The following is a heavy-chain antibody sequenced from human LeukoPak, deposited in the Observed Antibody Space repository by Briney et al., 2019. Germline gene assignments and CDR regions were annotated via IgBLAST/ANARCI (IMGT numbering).Heavy chain of an antibody. Sequence: GGSLRLSCAASGFTFSSYVMSWVRQAPGKGLEWVSAISGGGGRTYYADSVKGRFTISRDNSKNTLYLQMNSLRAEDTAVYYCAKGTGYCDSNGYDPFDIWGQGTMVTISS. V-gene: IGHV3-23*01. CDR2: ISGGGGRT. CDR1: GFTFSSYV. J-gene: IGHJ3*02. D-gene: IGHD3-22*01. CDR3: AKGTGYCDSNGYDPFDI.